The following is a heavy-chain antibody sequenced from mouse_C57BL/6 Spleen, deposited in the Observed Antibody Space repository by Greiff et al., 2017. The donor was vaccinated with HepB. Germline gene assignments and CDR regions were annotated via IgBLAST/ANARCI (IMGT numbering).Heavy chain of an antibody. V-gene: IGHV1-53*01. CDR1: GYTFTSYW. CDR3: ARSDGYYRGFAY. Sequence: QVQLQQPGTELVKPGASVKLSCKASGYTFTSYWMHWVKQRPGQGLEWIGNINPSNGGTNYNEKFKSKATLTVDKSSSTAYTQLSSLTSEDSAVYYCARSDGYYRGFAYWGQGTLVTVSA. CDR2: INPSNGGT. D-gene: IGHD2-3*01. J-gene: IGHJ3*01.